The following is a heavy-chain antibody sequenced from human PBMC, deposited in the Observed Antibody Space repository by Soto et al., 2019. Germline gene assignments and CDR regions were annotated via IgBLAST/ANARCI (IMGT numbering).Heavy chain of an antibody. CDR2: IIPMFGTA. CDR3: ASGIQLWLRRINNGYSG. CDR1: GGTFSTYA. Sequence: QVQLVQSGAEMKKPESSVKVSCKAPGGTFSTYAISWVRQAPGQGLDWMGGIIPMFGTANYAQRFQDRVTITADESTNTVYMELSSLRSEDTAVYFCASGIQLWLRRINNGYSGWGQGTLVTVYS. J-gene: IGHJ4*02. D-gene: IGHD5-18*01. V-gene: IGHV1-69*12.